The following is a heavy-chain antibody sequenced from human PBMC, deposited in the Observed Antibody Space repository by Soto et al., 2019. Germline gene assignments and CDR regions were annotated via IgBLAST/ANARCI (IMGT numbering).Heavy chain of an antibody. V-gene: IGHV3-23*01. D-gene: IGHD6-6*01. CDR3: AKTAAARPNLYLDS. J-gene: IGHJ4*02. CDR1: GFTFSSYA. Sequence: GSLRLSCAATGFTFSSYAMSWVRQAPGKGLEWVSVISGSGGGTYYADSVKGRFTISRDKSKNTLYLQMNSLRVEDTAVFYCAKTAAARPNLYLDSGGQGT. CDR2: ISGSGGGT.